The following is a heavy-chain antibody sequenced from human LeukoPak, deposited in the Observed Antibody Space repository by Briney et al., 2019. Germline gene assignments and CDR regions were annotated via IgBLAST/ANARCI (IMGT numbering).Heavy chain of an antibody. V-gene: IGHV4-59*08. J-gene: IGHJ4*02. CDR3: ATLASISGSDYPHV. CDR2: IFYSGNT. D-gene: IGHD1-26*01. CDR1: GVSISSYY. Sequence: SETLSLPCTVSGVSISSYYGSWIRQPPGKGPEWIGYIFYSGNTIYNPSLRSRVTISADTSKNHFSLRLRSVTAADTAVYYCATLASISGSDYPHVWGQGTLVTVSS.